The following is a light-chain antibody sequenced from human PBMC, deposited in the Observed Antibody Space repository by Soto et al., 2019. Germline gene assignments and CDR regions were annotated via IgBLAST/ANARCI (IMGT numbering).Light chain of an antibody. V-gene: IGKV1-39*01. Sequence: DIQMTQSPSSLSASVVDIVTITCRASQSISSYLNWYQQKPGKAPKLLIYAASILQSGVPSRFSGSGSWTDFTLTISSLQPEDFANYDCQQSYSTPRTFGHGTKVESK. J-gene: IGKJ1*01. CDR3: QQSYSTPRT. CDR1: QSISSY. CDR2: AAS.